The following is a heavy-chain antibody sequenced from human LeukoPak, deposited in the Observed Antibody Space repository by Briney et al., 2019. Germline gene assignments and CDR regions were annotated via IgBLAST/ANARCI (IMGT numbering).Heavy chain of an antibody. CDR1: GFNFNTYE. CDR3: ARDLYFYGSGNFVPGLPDY. J-gene: IGHJ4*02. Sequence: GGSLRLSCIASGFNFNTYEINWVRQAPGKGLEWVSYICGRGTSKYYSDSVKGRFTISRDSAENSLYLQMNDLRAEDTAVYYCARDLYFYGSGNFVPGLPDYWGRGTVVSVPS. CDR2: ICGRGTSK. V-gene: IGHV3-48*03. D-gene: IGHD3-10*01.